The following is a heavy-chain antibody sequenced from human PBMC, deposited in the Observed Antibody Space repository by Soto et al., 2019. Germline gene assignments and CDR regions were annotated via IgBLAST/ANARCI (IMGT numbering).Heavy chain of an antibody. D-gene: IGHD3-22*01. CDR1: GFTFSNAW. CDR3: TTGVGTPYDSSGYYYTTDY. Sequence: GGSLRLSCAASGFTFSNAWMNWVRQAPGKGLEWVGRIKSKTDGGTTDYAAPVKGRFTISRDDSKNTLYLQMNSLKTEDTAVYYCTTGVGTPYDSSGYYYTTDYWGQGTLVTVSS. CDR2: IKSKTDGGTT. J-gene: IGHJ4*02. V-gene: IGHV3-15*07.